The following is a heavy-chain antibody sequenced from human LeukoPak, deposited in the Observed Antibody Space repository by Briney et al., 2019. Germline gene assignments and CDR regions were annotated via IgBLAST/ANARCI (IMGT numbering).Heavy chain of an antibody. CDR2: INHSGST. CDR1: GGSFSGYC. Sequence: PSETLSLTCAVHGGSFSGYCWSWIRQPPGKGLEWIGDINHSGSTNYNPSLKSRVTISVDTSKNQFSLQLNSVTPEDTAVYYCARDALPSRGPRWDYGGNTYYYYMDVWGKGTTVTISS. CDR3: ARDALPSRGPRWDYGGNTYYYYMDV. D-gene: IGHD4-23*01. J-gene: IGHJ6*03. V-gene: IGHV4-34*01.